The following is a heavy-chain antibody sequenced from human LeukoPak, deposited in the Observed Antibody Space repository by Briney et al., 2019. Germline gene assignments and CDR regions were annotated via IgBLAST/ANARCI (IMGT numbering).Heavy chain of an antibody. V-gene: IGHV1-46*01. CDR3: ARDQEGFDY. Sequence: LRASVKVSCKASGYTFTSNYIHWVRQAPGQGLEWMGMIYPRDGSTSYAQKFQGRVTVTRDTSTSTVHMELSGLRSEDTAVYYCARDQEGFDYWGQGTQVTVSS. J-gene: IGHJ4*02. CDR1: GYTFTSNY. CDR2: IYPRDGST.